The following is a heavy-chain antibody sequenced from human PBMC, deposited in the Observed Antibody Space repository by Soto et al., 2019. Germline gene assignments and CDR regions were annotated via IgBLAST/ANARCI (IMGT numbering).Heavy chain of an antibody. CDR2: ISAYNGNT. Sequence: ASVKVSCKASGYTFTSYGISWVRQAPGQGLEWMGWISAYNGNTNYAQKLQGRVTMTTDTSTSTAYMELRSLRSDDTAVYYCARDRDNYRGSSYYYDSSGYYFDYWGQGTLVTVSS. CDR3: ARDRDNYRGSSYYYDSSGYYFDY. V-gene: IGHV1-18*01. J-gene: IGHJ4*02. D-gene: IGHD3-22*01. CDR1: GYTFTSYG.